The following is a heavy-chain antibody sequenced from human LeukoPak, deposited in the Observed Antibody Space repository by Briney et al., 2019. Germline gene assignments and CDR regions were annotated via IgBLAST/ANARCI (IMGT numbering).Heavy chain of an antibody. D-gene: IGHD3-3*01. CDR3: ASPTIFGVVTPFDY. CDR1: GFTFSSYA. CDR2: ISYDGSNK. V-gene: IGHV3-30-3*01. Sequence: GGSLRLSCAASGFTFSSYAMHWVRQAPGKGLEWVAVISYDGSNKYYADSVKGRFTISRDNSKNTLYLQMNSLRAEDTAVYYCASPTIFGVVTPFDYWGQGTLVTVSS. J-gene: IGHJ4*02.